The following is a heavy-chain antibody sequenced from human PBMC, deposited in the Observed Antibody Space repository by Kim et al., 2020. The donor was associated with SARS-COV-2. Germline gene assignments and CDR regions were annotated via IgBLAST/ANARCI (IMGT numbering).Heavy chain of an antibody. CDR3: AREHPRQDVVVPAATGVDY. D-gene: IGHD2-2*01. CDR2: INPSGGST. Sequence: ASVKVSCKASGYTFTSYYMHWVRQAPGQGLEWMGIINPSGGSTSYAQKFQGRVTMTRDTSTSTVYMELSSLRSEDTAVYYCAREHPRQDVVVPAATGVDYWGQGTLVTVSS. J-gene: IGHJ4*02. CDR1: GYTFTSYY. V-gene: IGHV1-46*01.